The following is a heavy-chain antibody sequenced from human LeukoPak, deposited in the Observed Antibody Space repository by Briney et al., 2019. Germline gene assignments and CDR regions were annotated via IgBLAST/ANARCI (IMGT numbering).Heavy chain of an antibody. CDR2: IYSGDTT. CDR3: AGLGRWYFAH. D-gene: IGHD2-15*01. Sequence: PGGSLRLSCEASGFTFSAYAMTWVRQAPGKGLEWVSVIYSGDTTHYADSVKGRFTISRGNSRNTLYLQMNSLRAEDTAVYYCAGLGRWYFAHWGQGTLVTVSS. J-gene: IGHJ4*02. V-gene: IGHV3-53*01. CDR1: GFTFSAYA.